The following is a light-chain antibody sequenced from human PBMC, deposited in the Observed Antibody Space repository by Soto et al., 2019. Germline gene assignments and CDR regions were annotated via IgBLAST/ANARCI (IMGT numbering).Light chain of an antibody. CDR1: RSNIGAGYD. CDR2: SFN. V-gene: IGLV1-40*01. J-gene: IGLJ1*01. Sequence: QSALTQPPSVSGAPGQTVTISCTRSRSNIGAGYDIHWYQFLPGTAPKLLLYSFNKRPSGIPDRFSGSKSGTSASLAITGLQPEDEADYYCQSYDDSLSGSGVFGTGTKVTVL. CDR3: QSYDDSLSGSGV.